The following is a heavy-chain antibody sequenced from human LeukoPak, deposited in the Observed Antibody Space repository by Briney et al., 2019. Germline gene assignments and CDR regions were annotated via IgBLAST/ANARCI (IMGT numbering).Heavy chain of an antibody. CDR1: GYTFTGYY. Sequence: GASVKVSCKASGYTFTGYYMHWVRQAPGQGLEWMGWISPNSGDTDIAQKFQGRVTMTRDTSIATSYMEVDSLTSDDTAVYYCVRESACGTTNCLAPADWLDPWGQGTLVIVSS. D-gene: IGHD2-2*01. CDR2: ISPNSGDT. V-gene: IGHV1-2*02. J-gene: IGHJ5*02. CDR3: VRESACGTTNCLAPADWLDP.